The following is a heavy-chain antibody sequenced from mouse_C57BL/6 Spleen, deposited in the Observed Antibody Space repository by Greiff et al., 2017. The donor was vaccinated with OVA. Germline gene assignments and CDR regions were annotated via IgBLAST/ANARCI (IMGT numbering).Heavy chain of an antibody. CDR3: ATGDYGSSYVYAMDY. CDR1: GFNIKNTY. D-gene: IGHD1-1*01. J-gene: IGHJ4*01. Sequence: VQLQQSVAELVRPGASVKLSCTASGFNIKNTYMHWVKQRPEQGLEWIGRIDPANGNTKYAPKFQGKATITADTSSNTAYLQLSSLTSEDTAIYYCATGDYGSSYVYAMDYWGQGTSVTVSS. V-gene: IGHV14-3*01. CDR2: IDPANGNT.